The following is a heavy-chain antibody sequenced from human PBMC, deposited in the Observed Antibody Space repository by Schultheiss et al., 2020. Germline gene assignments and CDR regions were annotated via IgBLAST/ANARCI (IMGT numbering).Heavy chain of an antibody. D-gene: IGHD3-3*01. CDR1: GGSISSGDYY. CDR2: IYYSGST. CDR3: ARQFWSGYFDY. Sequence: SETLSLTCTVSGGSISSGDYYWSWIRQHPGKGLEWIGYIYYSGSTNYNPSLKSRVTISVDTSKNQFSLKLSSVTAADTAVYYCARQFWSGYFDYWGQGTLVTVSS. J-gene: IGHJ4*02. V-gene: IGHV4-61*08.